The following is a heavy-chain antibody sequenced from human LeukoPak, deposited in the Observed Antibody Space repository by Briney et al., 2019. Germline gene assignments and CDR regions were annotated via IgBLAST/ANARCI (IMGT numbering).Heavy chain of an antibody. CDR1: GFTFSSYA. Sequence: GGSLRLSCAASGFTFSSYAMSWVRQAPGKGLEWVSAISGSGGSTYYADSVKGQFTISRDNSKNTLYLQMNSLRAEDTAVYYCAIHQDIVVVPAAPPLYWGQGTLVTVSS. D-gene: IGHD2-2*01. CDR3: AIHQDIVVVPAAPPLY. CDR2: ISGSGGST. V-gene: IGHV3-23*01. J-gene: IGHJ4*02.